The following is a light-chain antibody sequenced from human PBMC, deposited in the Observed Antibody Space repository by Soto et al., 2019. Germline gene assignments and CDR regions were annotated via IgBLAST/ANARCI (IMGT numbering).Light chain of an antibody. Sequence: QSALTQPPSASGSPRQSVTISCTGTSSDVGGYNYVSWYQQHPGKAPKLMIYEVSKRPSGVPDRFSGSKSGNTASLTVSGLQAEDEADYYCSSYAGSNNPVVFGGGTKRPS. V-gene: IGLV2-8*01. CDR3: SSYAGSNNPVV. CDR2: EVS. J-gene: IGLJ2*01. CDR1: SSDVGGYNY.